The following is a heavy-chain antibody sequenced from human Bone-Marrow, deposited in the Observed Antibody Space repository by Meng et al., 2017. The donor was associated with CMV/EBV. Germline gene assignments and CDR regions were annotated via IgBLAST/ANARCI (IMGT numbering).Heavy chain of an antibody. CDR2: IKEDGSEK. D-gene: IGHD3-16*01. CDR3: ARDFTGFEY. Sequence: GGPLRLSCAASGFTFSSFWMSWVRQAPGKGLEWVANIKEDGSEKYYVDSVKGRFTISRDNAESSLFLQMNSLRVEDTAVYYCARDFTGFEYWGQGTLVTVSS. CDR1: GFTFSSFW. J-gene: IGHJ4*02. V-gene: IGHV3-7*01.